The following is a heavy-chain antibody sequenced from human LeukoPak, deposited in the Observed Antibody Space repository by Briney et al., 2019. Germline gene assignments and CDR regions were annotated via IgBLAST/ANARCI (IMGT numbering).Heavy chain of an antibody. CDR1: GYTFTNYY. CDR2: INPSGGTT. J-gene: IGHJ5*02. Sequence: ASVKVSCKASGYTFTNYYIHWVRQAPGQGLEWMGLINPSGGTTNCAQKFQGRVTMTRDMSTTTVYMHLSSLRSEDTAVYYCAREAVTIFGLVRTQTPKGPHRFDPWGQGTLVTVSS. D-gene: IGHD3-3*01. CDR3: AREAVTIFGLVRTQTPKGPHRFDP. V-gene: IGHV1-46*01.